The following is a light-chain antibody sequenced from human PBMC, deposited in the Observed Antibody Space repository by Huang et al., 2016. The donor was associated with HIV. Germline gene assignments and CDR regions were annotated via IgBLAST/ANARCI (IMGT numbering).Light chain of an antibody. Sequence: DIQMTQSPSTLSASVGDRVTITCRASQTSGSWLAWYQQKPGKAPKLLIYKASTLENGVPSRFSGSGFGTDFTLTISSLQPGEFATYYCHQYNSYSPATFGQGTKLEIK. V-gene: IGKV1-5*03. CDR2: KAS. J-gene: IGKJ2*01. CDR3: HQYNSYSPAT. CDR1: QTSGSW.